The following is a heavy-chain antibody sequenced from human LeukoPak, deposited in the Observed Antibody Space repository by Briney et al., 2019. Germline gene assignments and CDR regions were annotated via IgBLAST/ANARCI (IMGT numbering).Heavy chain of an antibody. J-gene: IGHJ5*02. D-gene: IGHD3-9*01. V-gene: IGHV1-69*13. CDR1: GYTFTSYG. CDR3: AREGALRYFDWSNWFDP. Sequence: ASVKVSCKASGYTFTSYGISWVRQAPGQGLEWMGGIIPIFGTANYAQKFQGRVTITADESTSTAYMELSSLRSEDTAVYYCAREGALRYFDWSNWFDPWGQGTLVTVSS. CDR2: IIPIFGTA.